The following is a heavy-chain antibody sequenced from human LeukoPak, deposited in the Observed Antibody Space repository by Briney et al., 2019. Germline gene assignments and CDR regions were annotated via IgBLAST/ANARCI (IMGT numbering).Heavy chain of an antibody. V-gene: IGHV5-51*01. CDR1: GYSFTSYW. D-gene: IGHD2-2*01. CDR2: IYPGDSDT. CDR3: ARLSRYCSSTSCYGYAFDI. Sequence: GESLKISCKGSGYSFTSYWIGWVRQMPGKGLEWMGIIYPGDSDTRYSPSFQGQVTISADKSISTAYLQWSSLKASDTAMYYCARLSRYCSSTSCYGYAFDIWGQGTMVTVSS. J-gene: IGHJ3*02.